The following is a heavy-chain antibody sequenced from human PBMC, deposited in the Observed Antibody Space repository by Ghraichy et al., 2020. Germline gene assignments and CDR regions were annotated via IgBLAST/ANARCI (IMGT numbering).Heavy chain of an antibody. CDR3: AREVIGWYYGMDV. J-gene: IGHJ6*02. CDR1: GFTFSSYW. V-gene: IGHV3-7*01. D-gene: IGHD6-19*01. Sequence: GGSLILSCAGSGFTFSSYWMTWVRQAPGKGLEWVANIKQDGTEKYYVDSVKGRFTISRDNAKNSLYLQMNSLRAEDTAVYYCAREVIGWYYGMDVWGQGTTVTVSS. CDR2: IKQDGTEK.